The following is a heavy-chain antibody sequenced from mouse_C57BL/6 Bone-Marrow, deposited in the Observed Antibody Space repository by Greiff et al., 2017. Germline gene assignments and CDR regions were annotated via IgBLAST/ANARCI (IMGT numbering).Heavy chain of an antibody. Sequence: EVQLVESGGGLVQPGGSLKLSCAASGFTFSDYGMAWVRQAPRQGPEWVAFISNLAYSIYYADTVTGRFPISRENAKNTLYLEVSSLRSEDTGMDYWARSYYYGGLDAGYFDVWGTGTTVTVSS. D-gene: IGHD1-1*02. CDR3: ARSYYYGGLDAGYFDV. CDR1: GFTFSDYG. CDR2: ISNLAYSI. V-gene: IGHV5-15*01. J-gene: IGHJ1*03.